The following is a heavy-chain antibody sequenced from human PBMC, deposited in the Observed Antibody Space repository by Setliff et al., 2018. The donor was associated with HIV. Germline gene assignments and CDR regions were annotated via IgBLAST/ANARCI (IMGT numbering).Heavy chain of an antibody. CDR1: GGSISSRSYY. CDR3: AGFAYYSDSGGYYHH. D-gene: IGHD3-22*01. CDR2: IHTSGDT. Sequence: SETLSLTCSVSGGSISSRSYYWSWIRQPAGKGLEWIGHIHTSGDTDYSPSLNSRVTISIDTSKKQFSLKLSSVAAADTAMYYCAGFAYYSDSGGYYHHWGQGALVTVSS. J-gene: IGHJ4*02. V-gene: IGHV4-61*09.